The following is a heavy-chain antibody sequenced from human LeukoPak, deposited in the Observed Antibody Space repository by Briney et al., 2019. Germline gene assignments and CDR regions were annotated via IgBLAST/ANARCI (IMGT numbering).Heavy chain of an antibody. D-gene: IGHD1-26*01. V-gene: IGHV4-39*01. CDR3: ARLNMGAPIDY. CDR2: SHYSGTT. CDR1: GGSISSSPYY. J-gene: IGHJ4*02. Sequence: SETLSLTCTVSGGSISSSPYYWAWIRQPPGKGLEWIGSSHYSGTTFYNPSFKSRVTISVDTSKNQFSLRLSSVTATDTAVFYCARLNMGAPIDYWGQGTLVTVSS.